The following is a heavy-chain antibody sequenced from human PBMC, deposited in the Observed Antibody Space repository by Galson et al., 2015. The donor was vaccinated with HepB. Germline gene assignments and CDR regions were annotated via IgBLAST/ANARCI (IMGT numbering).Heavy chain of an antibody. CDR3: ARERGGRYMDV. V-gene: IGHV3-48*01. CDR2: IISNSNNI. CDR1: GFTFSPYT. D-gene: IGHD3-10*01. J-gene: IGHJ6*03. Sequence: CAASGFTFSPYTMNWVRQAPGKGLECISYIISNSNNIYYADSVKGRFTISRDNAKSSLYLQMNSLRAEDTAVYYCARERGGRYMDVWGKGTTVTVS.